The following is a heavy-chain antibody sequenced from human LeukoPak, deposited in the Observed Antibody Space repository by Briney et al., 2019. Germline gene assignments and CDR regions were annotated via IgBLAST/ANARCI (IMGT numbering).Heavy chain of an antibody. D-gene: IGHD3-10*01. CDR3: AKDTYYYGSGSYPPNYYYYGMDV. CDR2: ISWNSGSI. CDR1: GFTFDDYA. J-gene: IGHJ6*02. V-gene: IGHV3-9*01. Sequence: PGGSLRLSCAASGFTFDDYAMHWVRQAPGKGLEWVSGISWNSGSIGYADCVKGRFTISRDNAKNSLYLQMNSLRAEDTALYYCAKDTYYYGSGSYPPNYYYYGMDVWGQGTTVTVSS.